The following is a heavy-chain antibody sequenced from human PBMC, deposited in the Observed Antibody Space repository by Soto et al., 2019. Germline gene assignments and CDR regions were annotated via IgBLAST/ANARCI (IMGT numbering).Heavy chain of an antibody. D-gene: IGHD2-15*01. V-gene: IGHV3-53*01. CDR3: ARELPPDL. CDR1: GFTVSSKY. J-gene: IGHJ5*02. Sequence: PGGSLRLSCAASGFTVSSKYMNWVRQAPGKGLEWVSIIWSAGPTYYADSVRGRFTISRDISKNILFLRMNNLRAEDSAIYYCARELPPDLWGQGTLVTVSS. CDR2: IWSAGPT.